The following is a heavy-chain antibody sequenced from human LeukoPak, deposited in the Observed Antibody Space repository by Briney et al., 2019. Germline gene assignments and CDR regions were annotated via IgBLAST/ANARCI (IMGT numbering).Heavy chain of an antibody. Sequence: GGSLRLSCAASGFTFSNYWMHWVRQAPGKGLMWVSRINNDGSSTNYADSVKGRFTLSRDNAKNTLYLQMNSLRAEDTAVYYCATQDILDYWGQGTLVTVSS. CDR1: GFTFSNYW. V-gene: IGHV3-74*01. CDR2: INNDGSST. J-gene: IGHJ4*02. CDR3: ATQDILDY.